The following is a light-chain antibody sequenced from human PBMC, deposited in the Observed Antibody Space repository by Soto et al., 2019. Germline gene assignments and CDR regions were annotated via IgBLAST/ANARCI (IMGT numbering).Light chain of an antibody. Sequence: QSALTQPPSASGSPGQSVAISCTGTSSDVGGNNYVSWYQQHPGKAPKLMVYEVTKRPSGVPDRFSGSKSGNTASLTVSGIQAEDEAEYYCSSYAGSTNVIFGGGTKVTVL. CDR1: SSDVGGNNY. J-gene: IGLJ2*01. V-gene: IGLV2-8*01. CDR3: SSYAGSTNVI. CDR2: EVT.